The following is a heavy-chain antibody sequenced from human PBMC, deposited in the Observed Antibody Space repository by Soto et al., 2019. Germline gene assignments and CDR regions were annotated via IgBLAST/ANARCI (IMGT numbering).Heavy chain of an antibody. D-gene: IGHD3-3*01. CDR3: AKVKDFWSGYSMDWFDP. CDR2: IRGSGGST. CDR1: GFTFSSYA. J-gene: IGHJ5*02. V-gene: IGHV3-23*01. Sequence: GRSLRLSCAAAGFTFSSYAMSCVSQAPGEVLEWVSAIRGSGGSTYYADSVEDVFTNSIDNSKNTLYLQMNSLRAEDTAVYYCAKVKDFWSGYSMDWFDPWGQGTLVTVSS.